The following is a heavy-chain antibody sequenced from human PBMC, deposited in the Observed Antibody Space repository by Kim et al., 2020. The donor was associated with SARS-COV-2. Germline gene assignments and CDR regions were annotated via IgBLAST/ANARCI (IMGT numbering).Heavy chain of an antibody. Sequence: SETLSLTCAVYGGSFSGYYWSWIRQPPGKGLEWIGEINHSGSTNYNPSLKSRVTISVDTSKNQFSLKLSSVTAADTAVYYCARGRSHAFDIWGQGTMVTVSS. CDR3: ARGRSHAFDI. CDR2: INHSGST. J-gene: IGHJ3*02. V-gene: IGHV4-34*01. CDR1: GGSFSGYY.